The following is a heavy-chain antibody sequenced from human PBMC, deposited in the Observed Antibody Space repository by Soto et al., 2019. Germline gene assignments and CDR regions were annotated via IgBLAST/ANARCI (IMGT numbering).Heavy chain of an antibody. CDR3: AKALTSIAASYYGMDV. Sequence: GGSLRLSCAASGFTFSSYAMSWVRQAPGKGLEWVSAISGSGGSTYYADSVKGRFTISRDNSKNTLYLQMNSLRAEDTAVYYCAKALTSIAASYYGMDVWGQGTTVTVSS. V-gene: IGHV3-23*01. CDR1: GFTFSSYA. D-gene: IGHD6-25*01. CDR2: ISGSGGST. J-gene: IGHJ6*02.